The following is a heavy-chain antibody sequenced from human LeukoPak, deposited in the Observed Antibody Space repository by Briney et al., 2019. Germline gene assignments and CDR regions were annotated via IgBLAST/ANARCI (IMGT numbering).Heavy chain of an antibody. J-gene: IGHJ4*02. D-gene: IGHD3-10*01. CDR2: IYHSGST. CDR1: GYSISSGYY. CDR3: ARHYLSGCGFGELLCEFDY. Sequence: PSETLSLTCAVSGYSISSGYYWGWIRQPPGKGLEWIGSIYHSGSTYYNPSLKSRVTISVDTSKNQFSLKLSSVTAADTAAYYCARHYLSGCGFGELLCEFDYWGQGTLVTVSS. V-gene: IGHV4-38-2*01.